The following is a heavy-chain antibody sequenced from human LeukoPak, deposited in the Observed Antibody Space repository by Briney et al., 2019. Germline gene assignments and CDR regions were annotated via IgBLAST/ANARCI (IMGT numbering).Heavy chain of an antibody. CDR2: ISSSSSYI. Sequence: PGGSLRLSCAASGFTFSSYSMNWVRQAPGKGLEWVSSISSSSSYIYYADSVKGRFTISRDNAKSSLYLQMNSLRAEDTAVYYCASYSGSYISNWGQGTLVTVSS. V-gene: IGHV3-21*01. CDR3: ASYSGSYISN. CDR1: GFTFSSYS. J-gene: IGHJ4*02. D-gene: IGHD1-26*01.